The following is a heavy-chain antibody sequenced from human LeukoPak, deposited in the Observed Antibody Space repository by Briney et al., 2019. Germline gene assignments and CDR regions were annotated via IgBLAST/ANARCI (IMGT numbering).Heavy chain of an antibody. V-gene: IGHV1-69*05. CDR2: IIPIFGTA. Sequence: SVKVSCKASGGTFSSYAISWVRQAPGQGLEWMGGIIPIFGTANYAQKFQGRVTITTDESTSTAYMELSSLRSEDTAVYYCARGPLYYDFWSGYSNWFDPWGQGTLVTVSS. CDR3: ARGPLYYDFWSGYSNWFDP. D-gene: IGHD3-3*01. J-gene: IGHJ5*02. CDR1: GGTFSSYA.